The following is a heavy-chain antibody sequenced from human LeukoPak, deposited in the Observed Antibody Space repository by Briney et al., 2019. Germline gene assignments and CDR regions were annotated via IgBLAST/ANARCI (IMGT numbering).Heavy chain of an antibody. CDR3: ASKSLWFGELLFHLAYGMDV. CDR2: ISYDGSNK. D-gene: IGHD3-10*01. CDR1: GFTFSSYA. Sequence: GGSLRLSCAASGFTFSSYAMHWVRQAPGKGLEWVAVISYDGSNKYYADSVKGRFTISRDNSKNTLYLQMNSLRAEDTAVYYCASKSLWFGELLFHLAYGMDVWGQGTTVTVSS. V-gene: IGHV3-30-3*01. J-gene: IGHJ6*02.